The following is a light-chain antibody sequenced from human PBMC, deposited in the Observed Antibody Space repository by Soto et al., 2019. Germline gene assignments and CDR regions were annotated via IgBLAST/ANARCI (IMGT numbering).Light chain of an antibody. CDR3: QHYGTSPT. Sequence: EIVLTQSPGTLSLSPGERATLSCRASQSVSSSYLAWYQQKPGQAPRLLIYGASSRATGIPDRFSGRGSGTDFTLTISRLEPEDFVVYYCQHYGTSPTFGQGTKVEI. CDR1: QSVSSSY. V-gene: IGKV3-20*01. CDR2: GAS. J-gene: IGKJ1*01.